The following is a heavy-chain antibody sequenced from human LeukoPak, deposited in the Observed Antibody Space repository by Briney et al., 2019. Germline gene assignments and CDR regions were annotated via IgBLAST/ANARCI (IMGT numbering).Heavy chain of an antibody. CDR2: ISAYNGNT. D-gene: IGHD3-22*01. V-gene: IGHV1-18*01. Sequence: ASVKVSCKASGYTFTSYGISWVRQAPGQGLEWMGWISAYNGNTNYAQKLQGRVTMTTDTSTSTAYMELRSLRSDDTAVYYCARDVRPLYYYDSSGYCYLDYWGQGTLVTVSS. J-gene: IGHJ4*02. CDR1: GYTFTSYG. CDR3: ARDVRPLYYYDSSGYCYLDY.